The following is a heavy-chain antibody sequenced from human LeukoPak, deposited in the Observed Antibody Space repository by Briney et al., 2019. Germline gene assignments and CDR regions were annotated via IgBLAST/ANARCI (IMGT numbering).Heavy chain of an antibody. D-gene: IGHD3-10*02. CDR1: GFTFNSYS. CDR2: ISDDETYK. J-gene: IGHJ4*02. Sequence: GRSLRLSCAASGFTFNSYSMHWVRQAPGKGLGWATAISDDETYKFYADSVKGRFTISRDNSKNTLYLQMNSLRVEDTAIYYCTRGMLRQPPDYWGQGMLVTVSS. CDR3: TRGMLRQPPDY. V-gene: IGHV3-30-3*01.